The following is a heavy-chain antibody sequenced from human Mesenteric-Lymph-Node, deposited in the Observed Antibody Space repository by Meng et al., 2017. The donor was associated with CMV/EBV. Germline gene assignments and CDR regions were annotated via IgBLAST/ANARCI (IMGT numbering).Heavy chain of an antibody. CDR3: ARGFDL. Sequence: GESLKISCAASGFTFSSYAMHWVRQAPGKGLEWVAVISYDGSNKYYADSVKGRFTISRDNSKNTLYLQMNSLRADDTAVYYCARGFDLWGQGTMVTVSS. CDR2: ISYDGSNK. V-gene: IGHV3-30*04. J-gene: IGHJ3*01. CDR1: GFTFSSYA.